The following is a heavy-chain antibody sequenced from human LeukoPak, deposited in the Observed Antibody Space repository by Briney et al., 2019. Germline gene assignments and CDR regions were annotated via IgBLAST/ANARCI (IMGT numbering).Heavy chain of an antibody. CDR2: INHSGST. CDR3: ARPRAATRSS. Sequence: SETLSLTCAVYGGSFRGYYWSWIRQPPGKGLEWIGEINHSGSTNYNPSLKSRVTISVDTSKNQFSLKLSSVTAADTAVYYCARPRAATRSSWGQGTLVTVSS. D-gene: IGHD2-15*01. V-gene: IGHV4-34*01. CDR1: GGSFRGYY. J-gene: IGHJ5*02.